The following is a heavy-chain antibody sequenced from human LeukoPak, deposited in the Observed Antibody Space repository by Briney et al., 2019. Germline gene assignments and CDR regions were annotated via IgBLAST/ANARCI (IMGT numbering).Heavy chain of an antibody. D-gene: IGHD6-13*01. CDR2: IYYSGST. Sequence: PSETLSLTCTVSGGSLSSSSYYWGWIRQPPGKGLEWIGSIYYSGSTYYNPSLKSRVTISVDTSKNQFSLKLSSVTAADTAVYYCARISRGFDYWGQGTLVTVSS. V-gene: IGHV4-39*07. CDR3: ARISRGFDY. J-gene: IGHJ4*02. CDR1: GGSLSSSSYY.